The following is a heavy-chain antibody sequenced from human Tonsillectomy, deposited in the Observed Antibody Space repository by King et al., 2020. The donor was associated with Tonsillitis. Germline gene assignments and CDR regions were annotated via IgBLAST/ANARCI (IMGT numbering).Heavy chain of an antibody. Sequence: DVQLVESGGGLVQPGGSLRLSCAASGFTFSSCAMTWVRQAPGMRLEWVSAISGSAGGTYFADSVKGRFTISRDNSKNTLYLQLNSLRAEDTAVYYCAKGWVEMDAWGQGTLVTVSS. D-gene: IGHD5-24*01. J-gene: IGHJ4*02. V-gene: IGHV3-23*04. CDR3: AKGWVEMDA. CDR1: GFTFSSCA. CDR2: ISGSAGGT.